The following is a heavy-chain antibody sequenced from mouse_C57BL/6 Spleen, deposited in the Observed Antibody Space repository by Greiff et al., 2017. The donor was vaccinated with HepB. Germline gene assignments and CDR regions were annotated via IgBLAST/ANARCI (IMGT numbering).Heavy chain of an antibody. CDR2: IRYSGST. D-gene: IGHD1-2*01. Sequence: DVKLQESGPGLVKPSQSLSLTCTVTGYSITSGYGWNWIRQFPGTKLEWMGYIRYSGSTNYNPSLKSRISITRATSKNQFCLQLNSVTTEDTATYYCARTARIKYWGQGTTLTVSS. J-gene: IGHJ2*01. V-gene: IGHV3-1*02. CDR1: GYSITSGYG. CDR3: ARTARIKY.